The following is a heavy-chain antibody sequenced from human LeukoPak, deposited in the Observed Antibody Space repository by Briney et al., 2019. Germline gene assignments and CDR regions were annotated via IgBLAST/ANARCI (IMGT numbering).Heavy chain of an antibody. D-gene: IGHD5-24*01. CDR1: GYTFTGFY. J-gene: IGHJ4*02. CDR2: INPNSGGT. Sequence: ASVKVSCKASGYTFTGFYIHWVRQAPGQGLEWMGWINPNSGGTNYAQKFQGRVTMTRDTSISTAYMELSRLRSDDTAVYYCARGLRWLQSRLLYYWGQGTLVTVSS. V-gene: IGHV1-2*02. CDR3: ARGLRWLQSRLLYY.